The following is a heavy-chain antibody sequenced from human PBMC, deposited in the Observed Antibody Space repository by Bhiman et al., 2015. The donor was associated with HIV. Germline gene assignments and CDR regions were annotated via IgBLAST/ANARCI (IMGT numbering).Heavy chain of an antibody. CDR3: ARDREYGLAWGWALDI. J-gene: IGHJ3*02. CDR2: ISSSGSTK. CDR1: GFTFSSYE. D-gene: IGHD6-19*01. V-gene: IGHV3-48*03. Sequence: EVQLVESGGGLAQPGGSLRLSCAASGFTFSSYEMNWVRQAPGKGLEWVSYISSSGSTKYYADSVKGRFAISRDNAKKSLYLQMNSLRAEDTAVYYCARDREYGLAWGWALDIWGQGTMVTVSS.